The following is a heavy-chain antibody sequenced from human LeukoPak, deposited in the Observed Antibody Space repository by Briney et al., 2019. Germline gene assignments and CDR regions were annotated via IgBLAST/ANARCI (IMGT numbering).Heavy chain of an antibody. J-gene: IGHJ5*02. V-gene: IGHV3-21*01. Sequence: SGGSLRLSCAASGFTFSSYSMNWVRQAPGKGLEWVSSISSSSSYIYYADSVKGRFTISRDNAKNSLYLQMNSLRAEDTAVYYCARDGSGSYRYNWFDPWGQGTLVTVSS. CDR1: GFTFSSYS. D-gene: IGHD3-10*01. CDR3: ARDGSGSYRYNWFDP. CDR2: ISSSSSYI.